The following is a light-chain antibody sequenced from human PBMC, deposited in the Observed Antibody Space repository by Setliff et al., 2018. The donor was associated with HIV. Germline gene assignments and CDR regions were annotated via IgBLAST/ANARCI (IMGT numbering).Light chain of an antibody. CDR1: SSDVGGYNY. J-gene: IGLJ1*01. Sequence: QSALTQPASVSGSPGQSNTISCTGTSSDVGGYNYVSWYQQHPGKAPKVMIYEVSNRPSGVSNRFSGSKSGNTASLTISGLQAEDEADYHCTSYTSSYTLVFGTGTKVTVL. CDR2: EVS. CDR3: TSYTSSYTLV. V-gene: IGLV2-14*01.